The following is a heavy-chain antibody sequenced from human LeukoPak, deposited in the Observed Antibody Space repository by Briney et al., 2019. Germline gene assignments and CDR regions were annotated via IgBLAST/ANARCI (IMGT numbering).Heavy chain of an antibody. V-gene: IGHV3-23*01. J-gene: IGHJ4*01. D-gene: IGHD2-21*02. CDR2: ITSSSGNP. CDR1: GFTFDSYG. Sequence: GGSLRLSCAASGFTFDSYGMSWVRQAPGKGLEWVSSITSSSGNPYDADSVGGRFTISRDNSKNTLYLQIISLRAEDTAVYYWAKDGTGCGGDCYSDDWGQGTLVTVSS. CDR3: AKDGTGCGGDCYSDD.